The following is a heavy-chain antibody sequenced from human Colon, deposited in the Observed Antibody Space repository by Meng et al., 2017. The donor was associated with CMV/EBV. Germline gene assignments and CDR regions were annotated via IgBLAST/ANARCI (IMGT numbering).Heavy chain of an antibody. CDR1: GFTLSSYD. D-gene: IGHD5-24*01. J-gene: IGHJ5*01. V-gene: IGHV3-48*01. CDR2: ISTQSLTT. CDR3: VRDRSDVYRYLDS. Sequence: GESLKISCVASGFTLSSYDMHWVRQAPGKGLEWISHISTQSLTTVYADSVKGRFTISRDNSKNTLFLQMNSLRAEDTAVYYCVRDRSDVYRYLDSWGQGTLVTVSS.